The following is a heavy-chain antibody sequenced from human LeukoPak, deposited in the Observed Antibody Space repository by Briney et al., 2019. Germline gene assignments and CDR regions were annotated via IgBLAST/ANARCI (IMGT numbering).Heavy chain of an antibody. CDR2: MYHSGSA. CDR3: ARVESCSSTSCYKRGGWYFDL. Sequence: PSETLSLTCIVSGYSISSGYYWDWIRQPPGKGLEWIGSMYHSGSAYYNPSLKSRVTISVDTSKNQFSLKLSSVTAADTAVYYCARVESCSSTSCYKRGGWYFDLWGRGTLVTVSS. V-gene: IGHV4-38-2*02. J-gene: IGHJ2*01. CDR1: GYSISSGYY. D-gene: IGHD2-2*01.